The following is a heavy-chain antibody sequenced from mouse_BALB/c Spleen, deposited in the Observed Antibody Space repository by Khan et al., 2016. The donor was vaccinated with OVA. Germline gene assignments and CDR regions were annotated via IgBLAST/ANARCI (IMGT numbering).Heavy chain of an antibody. D-gene: IGHD1-3*01. Sequence: QVQLKESGPGLVAPSQTLSITCTVSGFSLSNYGVHWVRQPPGKGLEWLGVIWAGGSTNHNSALMSRLSISKDDSKSQVVLKMHSLQTDDTAMYYCASAFYNGARFAYWGQGTLVTVSA. CDR3: ASAFYNGARFAY. CDR2: IWAGGST. V-gene: IGHV2-9*02. CDR1: GFSLSNYG. J-gene: IGHJ3*01.